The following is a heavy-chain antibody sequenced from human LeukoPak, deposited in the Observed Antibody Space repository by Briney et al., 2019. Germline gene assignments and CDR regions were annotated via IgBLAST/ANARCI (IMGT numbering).Heavy chain of an antibody. V-gene: IGHV3-30*03. CDR3: ATLFGELLGMDY. Sequence: GRSLRLSCAASGFTFSSYGMHWVRQAPGKGLGWVAVISYDGSNKYYADSVKGRFTISRDNSKNTLYLQMNSLRAEDTAVYYCATLFGELLGMDYWGQGTLVTVSS. CDR1: GFTFSSYG. CDR2: ISYDGSNK. D-gene: IGHD3-10*02. J-gene: IGHJ4*02.